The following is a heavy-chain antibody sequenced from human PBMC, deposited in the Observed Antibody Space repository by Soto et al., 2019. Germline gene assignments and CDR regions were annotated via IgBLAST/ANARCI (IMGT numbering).Heavy chain of an antibody. Sequence: GGSLRLSCATSGFSFSNYGMSWVRQAPGKGLEWVSGITKTGRSTFIADSVRGRLTISRDNLKNIMYLQMNSLRVDDTALYYCTRDAEAYDFAFDKWGQGTMVTVSS. CDR3: TRDAEAYDFAFDK. CDR1: GFSFSNYG. J-gene: IGHJ3*02. D-gene: IGHD3-3*01. CDR2: ITKTGRST. V-gene: IGHV3-23*01.